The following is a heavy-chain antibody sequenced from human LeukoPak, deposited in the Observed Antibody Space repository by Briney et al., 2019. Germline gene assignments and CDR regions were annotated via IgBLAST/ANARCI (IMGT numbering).Heavy chain of an antibody. J-gene: IGHJ5*02. CDR1: GGSFSGYY. V-gene: IGHV4-34*01. CDR3: ARGYSGQLGGLNWFDP. CDR2: INHSGST. D-gene: IGHD1-26*01. Sequence: SETLSLTCAVYGGSFSGYYWSWIRQPPGKGLEWIGEINHSGSTNYNPSLRSRVTISVDTSKNQFSLKLRSVTAADTAVYYCARGYSGQLGGLNWFDPWGQGTLITVSS.